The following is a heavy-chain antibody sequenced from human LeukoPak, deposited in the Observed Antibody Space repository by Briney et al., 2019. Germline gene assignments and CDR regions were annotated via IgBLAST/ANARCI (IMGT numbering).Heavy chain of an antibody. CDR3: ARRDVGATIDY. Sequence: SETLSLTCTVSGDPISSSRFYWAWIRQPPGKGLEWIGSILYTGRTFYNPSLKSRVTISVDTSKNQFSLRLGSVTASDTAAYYCARRDVGATIDYWGQGTLVTVSS. CDR1: GDPISSSRFY. V-gene: IGHV4-39*01. J-gene: IGHJ4*02. D-gene: IGHD1-26*01. CDR2: ILYTGRT.